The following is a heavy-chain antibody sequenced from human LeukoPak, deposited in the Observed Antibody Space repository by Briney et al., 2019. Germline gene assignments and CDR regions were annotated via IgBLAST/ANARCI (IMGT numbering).Heavy chain of an antibody. CDR3: ARSHYDILTVMDDAFDI. D-gene: IGHD3-9*01. J-gene: IGHJ3*02. V-gene: IGHV3-30*02. Sequence: GGSLRLSYAASGFIFSSYGMHWVRQAPGKGLEWVAFIRYDGINKYYADSVKGRFTISRDNAKNSLYLQMNSLRAEDTAVYYCARSHYDILTVMDDAFDIWGQGTMVTVSS. CDR2: IRYDGINK. CDR1: GFIFSSYG.